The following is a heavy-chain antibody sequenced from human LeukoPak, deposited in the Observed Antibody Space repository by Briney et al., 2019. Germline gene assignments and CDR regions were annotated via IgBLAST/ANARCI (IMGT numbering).Heavy chain of an antibody. Sequence: GSLRLSCAASGFTVSSNYMSWVRQAPGKGLEWVSVIYSGGSTYYADSVKGRFTISRDNSKNTLYLQMNSLRAEDTAVYYCARGSYDSSGYYYYYYYYMDVWGKGTTVTVSS. CDR2: IYSGGST. CDR3: ARGSYDSSGYYYYYYYYMDV. D-gene: IGHD3-22*01. J-gene: IGHJ6*03. CDR1: GFTVSSNY. V-gene: IGHV3-53*01.